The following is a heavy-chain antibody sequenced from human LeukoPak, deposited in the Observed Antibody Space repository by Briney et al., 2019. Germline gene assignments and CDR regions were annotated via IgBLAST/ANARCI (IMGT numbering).Heavy chain of an antibody. Sequence: ASVKVSCKASGYTFTSYGISWVRQAPGQGLEWMGWISAYNGNTNYAQKLQGRVTMTTDTSTSTAYMELRSLRSDDTAVYYCARDQGPVDTAMVTSDYWGQGTPVTVSS. D-gene: IGHD5-18*01. V-gene: IGHV1-18*01. CDR2: ISAYNGNT. J-gene: IGHJ4*02. CDR1: GYTFTSYG. CDR3: ARDQGPVDTAMVTSDY.